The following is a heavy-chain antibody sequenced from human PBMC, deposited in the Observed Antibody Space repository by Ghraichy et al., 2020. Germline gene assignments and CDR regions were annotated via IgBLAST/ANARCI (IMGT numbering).Heavy chain of an antibody. Sequence: SETLSLTCTVSGGSISSYYWSWIRQPPGKGLEWIGYIYYSGSTNYNPSLKSRVTISVDTSKNQFSLKLSSVTAADTAVYYCARYVGSVEDESYYYYYYYMDVWGKGTTVTVSS. J-gene: IGHJ6*03. CDR1: GGSISSYY. CDR3: ARYVGSVEDESYYYYYYYMDV. CDR2: IYYSGST. D-gene: IGHD4-23*01. V-gene: IGHV4-59*01.